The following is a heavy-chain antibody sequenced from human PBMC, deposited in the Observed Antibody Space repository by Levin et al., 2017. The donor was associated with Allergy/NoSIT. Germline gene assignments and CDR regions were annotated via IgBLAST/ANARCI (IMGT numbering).Heavy chain of an antibody. CDR2: ISTYSGET. CDR1: GYTFINYG. J-gene: IGHJ5*02. CDR3: ARDAGIGWFDP. D-gene: IGHD1-1*01. V-gene: IGHV1-18*01. Sequence: ASVKVSCEASGYTFINYGIVWVRQSPGQGLEWMGWISTYSGETHSAQRVQGRVTMTADTATSTAYMELRNLKSDDTAVYYCARDAGIGWFDPWGQGTLVTVSS.